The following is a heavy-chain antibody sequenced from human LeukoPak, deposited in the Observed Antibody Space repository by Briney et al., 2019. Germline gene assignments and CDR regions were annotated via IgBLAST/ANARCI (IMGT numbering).Heavy chain of an antibody. Sequence: GASVKVSCKASGDTFSNYAVTWVRQAPGQGLEWMGGIIPILATTNYAQKFQGKVTITADDSTSTAFMEVNSLRSEDTAVYYCARGTSPPYSGSFDYWGQGTLVTVSS. CDR1: GDTFSNYA. CDR3: ARGTSPPYSGSFDY. J-gene: IGHJ4*02. D-gene: IGHD1-26*01. V-gene: IGHV1-69*13. CDR2: IIPILATT.